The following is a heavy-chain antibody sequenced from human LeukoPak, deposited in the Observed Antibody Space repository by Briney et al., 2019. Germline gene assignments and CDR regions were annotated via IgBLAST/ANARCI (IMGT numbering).Heavy chain of an antibody. J-gene: IGHJ4*02. Sequence: GGSLRLSCAASGFTFSRFWMSWVRQVPGKGLEWVVNTNQDGSDKYYVDSVKGRFTISRDNAKNSLYLQMDSLRAEDTALYHCARESYDYGSASYYLFDFWGQGTLVSVSS. D-gene: IGHD3-10*01. CDR2: TNQDGSDK. CDR1: GFTFSRFW. CDR3: ARESYDYGSASYYLFDF. V-gene: IGHV3-7*01.